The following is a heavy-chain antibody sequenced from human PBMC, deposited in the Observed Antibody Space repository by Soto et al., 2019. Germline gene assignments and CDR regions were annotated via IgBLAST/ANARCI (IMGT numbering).Heavy chain of an antibody. CDR3: AKDTGYYYDSSGPNAFDI. V-gene: IGHV3-23*01. J-gene: IGHJ3*02. CDR2: ISGSGGST. D-gene: IGHD3-22*01. Sequence: TGGSLRLPWAASEFNFGSHAISCVSQEPRKGLEWVSAISGSGGSTYYADSVKGRFTISRDNSKNTLYLQMNSLRAEDTAVYYCAKDTGYYYDSSGPNAFDIWRQGTMVTVSS. CDR1: EFNFGSHA.